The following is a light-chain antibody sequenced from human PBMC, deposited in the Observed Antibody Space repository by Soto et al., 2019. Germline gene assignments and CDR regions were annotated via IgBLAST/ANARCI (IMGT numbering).Light chain of an antibody. CDR2: SNN. Sequence: QSVLTQPPSASGTPGQRVTIFCSGSSSNIGSNTVNWYQQLPGTAPKLLMYSNNERPSGVPDRFSGSKSGTSASLAISGLRSEDEADYYCAAWDDSLNGGVFGGGTKVTVL. V-gene: IGLV1-44*01. CDR1: SSNIGSNT. J-gene: IGLJ3*02. CDR3: AAWDDSLNGGV.